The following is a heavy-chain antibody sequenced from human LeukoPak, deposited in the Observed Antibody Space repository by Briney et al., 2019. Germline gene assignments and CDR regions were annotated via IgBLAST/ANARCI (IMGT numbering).Heavy chain of an antibody. CDR1: GFTFSSYA. Sequence: GGSLRLSCTASGFTFSSYAMNWVRQAPGKGLEWVSGIGAGGTFTYYADSVKGRFTISRDNSRNTLYLQMNSLRADDTAVYYCAKDLAYTTSGYYFDYWGQGTLVTVSS. D-gene: IGHD1-26*01. CDR2: IGAGGTFT. V-gene: IGHV3-23*01. CDR3: AKDLAYTTSGYYFDY. J-gene: IGHJ4*02.